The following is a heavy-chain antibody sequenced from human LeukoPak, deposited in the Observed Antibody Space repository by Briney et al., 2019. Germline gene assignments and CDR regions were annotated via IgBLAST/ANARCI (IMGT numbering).Heavy chain of an antibody. Sequence: GSSVKVSCKASGGTFSSYAISWVRQAAGQGLEWMGGIIPIFGTANYAQKFQGRVTITADESTSTAYMERSSLRSEDTAVYYCARNEPAMVSGYFDYWGQGTLVTVSS. D-gene: IGHD5-18*01. CDR2: IIPIFGTA. CDR1: GGTFSSYA. CDR3: ARNEPAMVSGYFDY. V-gene: IGHV1-69*01. J-gene: IGHJ4*02.